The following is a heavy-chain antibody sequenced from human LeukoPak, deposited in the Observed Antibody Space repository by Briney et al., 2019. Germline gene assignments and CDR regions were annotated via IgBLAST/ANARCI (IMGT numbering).Heavy chain of an antibody. J-gene: IGHJ6*02. V-gene: IGHV3-7*03. CDR2: IKQDGSEK. D-gene: IGHD3-3*01. Sequence: GGSLRLSCAASGFTFSSYWMSWVRQAPGKGLEWVANIKQDGSEKYYVDSVKGRFTISRDNSKNTLYLQMNSLRAEDTAVYYCAKPHVGVPNYGMDVWGQGTTVTVSS. CDR1: GFTFSSYW. CDR3: AKPHVGVPNYGMDV.